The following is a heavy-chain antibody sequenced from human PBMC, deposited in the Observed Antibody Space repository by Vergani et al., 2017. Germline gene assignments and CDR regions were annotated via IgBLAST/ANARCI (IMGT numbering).Heavy chain of an antibody. J-gene: IGHJ6*03. Sequence: VQLVESGGGLVQPGGPLRLPCAASGFTFSSYGMHWVRQAPGKGLEWVAVISYDGSNKYYADSVKGRFTISRDNSKNTLYLQMNSLRAEDTAVYYCAKAHRGVRGVINYYYYMDVWGKGTTVTVSS. CDR2: ISYDGSNK. CDR1: GFTFSSYG. D-gene: IGHD3-10*01. V-gene: IGHV3-30*18. CDR3: AKAHRGVRGVINYYYYMDV.